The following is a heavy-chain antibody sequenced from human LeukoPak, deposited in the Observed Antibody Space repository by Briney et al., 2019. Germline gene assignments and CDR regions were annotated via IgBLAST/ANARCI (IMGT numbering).Heavy chain of an antibody. J-gene: IGHJ6*02. CDR2: IKEDESEK. V-gene: IGHV3-7*01. Sequence: PGGSLRLSCAASGFTFSSYSMNWVRQAPGKGLEWVANIKEDESEKYYVDSVKGRFTISRDNAQNSLNLQMNSLRVEDTAMYYCARVRTTGSYYGMDVWGQGTTVTVSS. CDR1: GFTFSSYS. CDR3: ARVRTTGSYYGMDV. D-gene: IGHD3-10*01.